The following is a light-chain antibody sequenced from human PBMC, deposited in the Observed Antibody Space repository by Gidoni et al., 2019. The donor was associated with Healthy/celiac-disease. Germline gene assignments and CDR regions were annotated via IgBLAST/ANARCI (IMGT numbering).Light chain of an antibody. CDR3: MQALQTLIT. Sequence: IVMTQSPLSLPATPGEPSSISCRSSQCPRHSTGYNFLDWYLQKPGQSPQLLIYLGSNRTCGVHERCGGSGSGTDFTLKISRVEEEDVGVYYWMQALQTLITFGQGTRLEIK. J-gene: IGKJ5*01. V-gene: IGKV2-28*01. CDR2: LGS. CDR1: QCPRHSTGYNF.